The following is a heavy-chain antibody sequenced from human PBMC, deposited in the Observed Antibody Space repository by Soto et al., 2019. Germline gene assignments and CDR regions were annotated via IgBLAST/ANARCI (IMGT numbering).Heavy chain of an antibody. CDR3: ATRPCEVNYYGVFDY. V-gene: IGHV3-7*03. CDR1: GFTFTTCW. D-gene: IGHD3-22*01. CDR2: INKDGSEK. J-gene: IGHJ4*02. Sequence: EVQLVESGGGLVQPGGSLRLSWEASGFTFTTCWMTWVRQAPGKGLEWVANINKDGSEKFYVDSVKGRFTISRDNAKNSLFLQMNSLRAEDTDVYYCATRPCEVNYYGVFDYWGQGALVTVSS.